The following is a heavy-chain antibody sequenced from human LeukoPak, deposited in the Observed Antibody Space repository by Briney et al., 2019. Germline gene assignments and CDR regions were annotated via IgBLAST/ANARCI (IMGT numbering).Heavy chain of an antibody. CDR2: ISYDGSNK. Sequence: GGSLRLSCAASGFTFSSYGMHWVRQAPGKGLEWVAVISYDGSNKYYADSVKGRFTISRDNSKNTLYLQMSSLRAEDTAVYYCAKDWTKQAAGTLDYWGQGTLVTVSS. V-gene: IGHV3-30*18. J-gene: IGHJ4*02. CDR1: GFTFSSYG. D-gene: IGHD6-13*01. CDR3: AKDWTKQAAGTLDY.